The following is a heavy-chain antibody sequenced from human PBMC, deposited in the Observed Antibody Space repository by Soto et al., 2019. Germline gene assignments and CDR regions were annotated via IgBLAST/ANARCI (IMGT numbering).Heavy chain of an antibody. D-gene: IGHD3-22*01. CDR1: GFTFSSYA. CDR3: AKNLINLMWSYYDSSGSLGNAFDI. Sequence: GGSLRLSCAASGFTFSSYAMSWVRQAPGKGLEWVSAISGSGGSTYYADSVKGRFTISRDNSKNTLYLQMNSLRAEDTAVYYCAKNLINLMWSYYDSSGSLGNAFDIWGQGTMVTVSS. J-gene: IGHJ3*02. CDR2: ISGSGGST. V-gene: IGHV3-23*01.